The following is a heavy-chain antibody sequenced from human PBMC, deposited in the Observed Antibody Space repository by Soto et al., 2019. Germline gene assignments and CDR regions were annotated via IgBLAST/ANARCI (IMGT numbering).Heavy chain of an antibody. CDR1: GFTFSRYW. J-gene: IGHJ4*02. CDR2: ISGDGVHT. V-gene: IGHV3-74*01. D-gene: IGHD6-6*01. CDR3: AKGDGRIVPRHFDY. Sequence: EVQLAESGGGLIQPGGSLRLSCATSGFTFSRYWIHWVRQAPGEGLVWVSRISGDGVHTDYAESVKGRFTVSRDNSKNTLYLQMNSLRADDTAVYYCAKGDGRIVPRHFDYWGQGTLVTVSS.